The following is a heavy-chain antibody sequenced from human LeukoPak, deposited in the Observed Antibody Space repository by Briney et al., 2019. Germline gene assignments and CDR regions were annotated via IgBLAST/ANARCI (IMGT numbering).Heavy chain of an antibody. J-gene: IGHJ6*02. CDR3: ARDGLFYGSGSFMDV. Sequence: ASVKVSCKASGHTFTSYAMNWVRQAPGQGLEWMGWINTNTGNPTYAQCFTGRFVFSLDTSVSTAYLQISSLKAEDTAVYYCARDGLFYGSGSFMDVWGQGTTVTVSS. CDR2: INTNTGNP. D-gene: IGHD3-10*01. CDR1: GHTFTSYA. V-gene: IGHV7-4-1*02.